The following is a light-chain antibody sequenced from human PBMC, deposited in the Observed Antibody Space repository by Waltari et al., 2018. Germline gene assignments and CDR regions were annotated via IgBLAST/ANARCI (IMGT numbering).Light chain of an antibody. V-gene: IGKV3-15*01. CDR2: GSS. J-gene: IGKJ1*01. CDR3: QQYNNWPPWT. CDR1: QSVSSN. Sequence: DIVMTQSPATLPVSPGERATLSCRARQSVSSNFAWYQQKPGTAPRLLIYGSSTRATGIPARFSGSGSGTEFTLTISSLQSEDFAVYYCQQYNNWPPWTFGQGTKVEIK.